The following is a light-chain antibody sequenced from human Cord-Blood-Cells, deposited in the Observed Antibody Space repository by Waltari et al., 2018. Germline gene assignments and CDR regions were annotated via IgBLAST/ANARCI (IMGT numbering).Light chain of an antibody. Sequence: QSALTQPASVSGSPGQSITISCTGTSSDVGSYNLVSWYQQHPGKAPKLVIYEVSKRPSGVSNRFSGAMSGNTASLTISGLQAEDEADYYCCSYAGSSTYVFGTGTKVTV. CDR2: EVS. CDR3: CSYAGSSTYV. J-gene: IGLJ1*01. V-gene: IGLV2-23*02. CDR1: SSDVGSYNL.